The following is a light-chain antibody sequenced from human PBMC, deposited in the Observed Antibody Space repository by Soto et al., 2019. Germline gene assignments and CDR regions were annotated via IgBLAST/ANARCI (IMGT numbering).Light chain of an antibody. CDR3: QQLNSYPIT. V-gene: IGKV1-5*01. CDR2: AAS. CDR1: QRISTW. J-gene: IGKJ5*01. Sequence: DIPINQYPSTIYASIVPGGNISCGASQRISTWLAWYQQKPGKAPKLLIYAASTLQGGVPSRFSGSGSGTDFTLTINSLQPEDLATYYCQQLNSYPITFGQVTRLEI.